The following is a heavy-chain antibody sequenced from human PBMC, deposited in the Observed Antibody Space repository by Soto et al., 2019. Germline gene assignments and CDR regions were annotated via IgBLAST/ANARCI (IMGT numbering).Heavy chain of an antibody. V-gene: IGHV4-34*01. CDR2: INHSGST. CDR3: ARGRLRSDFWSGYSIYFDY. J-gene: IGHJ4*02. D-gene: IGHD3-3*01. Sequence: SETLSLTCAVYGGSFSGYYWSWIRQPPGKGLEWIGEINHSGSTNYNPSLKSRVTISVDTSKNQFSLKLSSVTAADTAVYYCARGRLRSDFWSGYSIYFDYWGQGTLVTVPS. CDR1: GGSFSGYY.